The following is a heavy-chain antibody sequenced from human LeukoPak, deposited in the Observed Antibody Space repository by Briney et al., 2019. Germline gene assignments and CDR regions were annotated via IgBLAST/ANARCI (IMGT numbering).Heavy chain of an antibody. V-gene: IGHV3-23*01. J-gene: IGHJ4*02. CDR3: ANTYSSGWYVPQGYFVY. CDR1: GFTFSSYA. CDR2: ISGSGGST. D-gene: IGHD6-19*01. Sequence: GGSLRLSCAASGFTFSSYAMSWGRPAPGKGLEWVLAISGSGGSTYYADTVKGRFTISGDNSKNTRYLQMNSLRAEDTAVYYCANTYSSGWYVPQGYFVYWGQGALVTVSS.